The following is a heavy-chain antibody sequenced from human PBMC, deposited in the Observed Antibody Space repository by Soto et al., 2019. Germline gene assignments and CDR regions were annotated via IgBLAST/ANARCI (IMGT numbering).Heavy chain of an antibody. V-gene: IGHV3-33*01. CDR2: IQSDASKK. D-gene: IGHD2-2*01. Sequence: QVQLVESGGGVVQPGRSLRLSCAASGFTFSHYGMHWVRQAPGKGLEWVAAIQSDASKKYYADSVKGRFDISRDSSTDTVYLQMNTLRAEDTALYYCARDDCGRPSCRACWGQGTLVTVSS. J-gene: IGHJ4*02. CDR3: ARDDCGRPSCRAC. CDR1: GFTFSHYG.